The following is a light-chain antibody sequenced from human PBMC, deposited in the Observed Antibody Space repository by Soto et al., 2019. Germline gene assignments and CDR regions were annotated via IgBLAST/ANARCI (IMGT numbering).Light chain of an antibody. Sequence: EIVLTHSPATLSLSRWERATLSCRASQSVSSHLAWFQQRPGQAPRLLIYEASNRATGIPARFSGSGSGTDFTLTISSLEPEDFAFYYCQQRTDWVTFGGATKVDI. CDR3: QQRTDWVT. CDR2: EAS. V-gene: IGKV3-11*01. CDR1: QSVSSH. J-gene: IGKJ4*01.